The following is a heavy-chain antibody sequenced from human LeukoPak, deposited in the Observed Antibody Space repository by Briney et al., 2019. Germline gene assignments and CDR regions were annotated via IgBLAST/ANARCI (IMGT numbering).Heavy chain of an antibody. CDR2: LNHSEST. CDR1: VGSFSGYY. V-gene: IGHV4-34*01. Sequence: PSETLSLTCAVCVGSFSGYYWSWILHPPGKGRECSGDLNHSESTNYNPYLKSRVTISVDTSKNQFSLKLSAVTAADTAVYYCARGGGRYYDFWSGYSDYWGQGTLVTVSS. CDR3: ARGGGRYYDFWSGYSDY. D-gene: IGHD3-3*01. J-gene: IGHJ4*02.